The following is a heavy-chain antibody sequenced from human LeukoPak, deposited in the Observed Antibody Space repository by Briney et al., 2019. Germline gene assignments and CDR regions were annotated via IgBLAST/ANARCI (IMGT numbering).Heavy chain of an antibody. J-gene: IGHJ6*02. CDR3: AREHIVLDYYDSSGYYYYYYGMDV. CDR2: ISAYNGNT. V-gene: IGHV1-18*01. D-gene: IGHD3-22*01. Sequence: GASVKVSCKASGYTFTSYGISWVRQAPGQGLEWMGWISAYNGNTNYAQKLQGRVTMTTDTSTSTAYMELRSLRSDDTAVYYCAREHIVLDYYDSSGYYYYYYGMDVWGQGTTVTVSS. CDR1: GYTFTSYG.